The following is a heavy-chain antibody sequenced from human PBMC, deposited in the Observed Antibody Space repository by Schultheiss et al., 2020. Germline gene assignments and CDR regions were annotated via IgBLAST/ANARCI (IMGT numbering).Heavy chain of an antibody. Sequence: SETLSLTCAVSGYSISSSNWWGWIRQPPGKGLEWIGYIYYSGSTNYNPSLKSRVTISVDTSKNQFSLKLSSVTAADTAVYYCARHARVICSSTSCYVYDAFDIWGQGTMVNVS. CDR1: GYSISSSNW. J-gene: IGHJ3*02. V-gene: IGHV4-28*01. CDR3: ARHARVICSSTSCYVYDAFDI. CDR2: IYYSGST. D-gene: IGHD2-2*01.